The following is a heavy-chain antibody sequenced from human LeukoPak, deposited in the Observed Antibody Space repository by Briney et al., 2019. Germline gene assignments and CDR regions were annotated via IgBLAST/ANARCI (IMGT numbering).Heavy chain of an antibody. J-gene: IGHJ4*02. Sequence: PSETLSLTCTVSGGSISSYYWSWIRQPPGKGLEWIGYIYYSGSTNYNPSLKSRVTISVDTSKNQFSLKLSSVTAADTAVYYCARVQVRLRLGKLELRRWYFDYWGQGTLVTVSS. CDR3: ARVQVRLRLGKLELRRWYFDY. D-gene: IGHD1-7*01. CDR1: GGSISSYY. CDR2: IYYSGST. V-gene: IGHV4-59*01.